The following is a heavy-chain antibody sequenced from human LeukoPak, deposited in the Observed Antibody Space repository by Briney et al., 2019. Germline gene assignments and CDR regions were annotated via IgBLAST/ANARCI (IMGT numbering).Heavy chain of an antibody. CDR2: IIPIADIT. D-gene: IGHD3-3*01. Sequence: ASVKVSCKVSGGTFSTYAITWVRRAPGQGLEWMSRIIPIADITHYAQKFQGRVTVTAEKSTNTAYMELSRLRSEDTAVYYCARDLPFAYHAFDIWGQGTTVAVSS. CDR3: ARDLPFAYHAFDI. CDR1: GGTFSTYA. J-gene: IGHJ3*02. V-gene: IGHV1-69*04.